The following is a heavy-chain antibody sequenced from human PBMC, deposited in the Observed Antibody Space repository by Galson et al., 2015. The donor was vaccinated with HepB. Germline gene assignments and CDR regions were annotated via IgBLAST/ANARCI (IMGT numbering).Heavy chain of an antibody. CDR3: ARERWLRHGIEYFQH. D-gene: IGHD5-24*01. J-gene: IGHJ1*01. V-gene: IGHV1-2*02. Sequence: SVKVSCKASGYTFTGYYMHWVRQAPGQGLEWMGWINPNSGGTNYAQKFQGRVTMTRDTSISTAYMELSRLRSDDTAVYYCARERWLRHGIEYFQHWGQGTLVTVSS. CDR2: INPNSGGT. CDR1: GYTFTGYY.